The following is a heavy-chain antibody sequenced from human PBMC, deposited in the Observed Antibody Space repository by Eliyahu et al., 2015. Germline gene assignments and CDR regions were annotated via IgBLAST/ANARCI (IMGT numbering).Heavy chain of an antibody. CDR2: ISGSGGST. CDR1: GFPFSGXX. V-gene: IGHV3-23*01. CDR3: AKLGDSGYDLGYYYYGMDV. J-gene: IGHJ6*02. Sequence: EVQLLESGGGLVQPGGSLSLSCXASGFPFSGXXXXGXRQXPGKGLEWVSAISGSGGSTYYADSVKGRFTISRDNSKNTLYLQMNSLRAEDTAVYYCAKLGDSGYDLGYYYYGMDVWGQGTTVTVSS. D-gene: IGHD5-12*01.